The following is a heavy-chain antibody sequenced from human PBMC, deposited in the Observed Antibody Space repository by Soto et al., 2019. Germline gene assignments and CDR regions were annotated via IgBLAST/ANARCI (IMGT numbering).Heavy chain of an antibody. V-gene: IGHV4-59*08. Sequence: QVPLQESGPGLVKPSETLSLSCTVSGGSISNYYWSWFRQTPGKGLEWIGYVHDSWGSNYNPSLKRRVAISPDTSKSQFSLKLTSVTATDTAVYYRARQGFGALPGLVDVWGQGTTVTVSS. CDR2: VHDSWGS. CDR1: GGSISNYY. CDR3: ARQGFGALPGLVDV. J-gene: IGHJ6*02. D-gene: IGHD3-10*01.